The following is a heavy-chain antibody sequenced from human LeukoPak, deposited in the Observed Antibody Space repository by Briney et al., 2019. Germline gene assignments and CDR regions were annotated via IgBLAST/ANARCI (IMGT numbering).Heavy chain of an antibody. CDR3: ARRGVVVRETAFDI. CDR2: IYYSGST. V-gene: IGHV4-59*12. D-gene: IGHD2-2*01. Sequence: SETLSLTCTVSGGSISSYYWSWIRQPPGKGLEWIGYIYYSGSTNYNPSLKSRVTISVDTYKNQFSLTLSSVTAADTAVYYCARRGVVVRETAFDIWGQGTMVTVSS. J-gene: IGHJ3*02. CDR1: GGSISSYY.